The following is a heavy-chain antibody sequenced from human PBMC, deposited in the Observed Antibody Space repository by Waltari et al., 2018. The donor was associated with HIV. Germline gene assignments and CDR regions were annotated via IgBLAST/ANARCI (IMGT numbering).Heavy chain of an antibody. J-gene: IGHJ4*02. CDR1: GYDFTTFD. V-gene: IGHV1-8*01. CDR3: ARSRPGAVFGDN. CDR2: MSPKSGKT. Sequence: QVQLVQSGAEVKLPGASLKVSCRTSGYDFTTFDINWVRQASGQGREWLGWMSPKSGKTGYDRKFQGRVIMTCDSSIDTAYLELSSLTFHDTAVYYCARSRPGAVFGDNWGQGTLVTVSS. D-gene: IGHD3-3*01.